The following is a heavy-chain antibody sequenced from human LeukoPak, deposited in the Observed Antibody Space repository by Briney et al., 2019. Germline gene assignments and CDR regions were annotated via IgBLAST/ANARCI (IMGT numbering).Heavy chain of an antibody. Sequence: GGSLRLSCAASGFTFSSYAVHWVRQAPGKGLEWVAAISHDGSNRYYADSVKGRFTISRDNSKNTLYLQMNSLRTEDTAVYYCVRLTAAGRRTDFDYWGQGTLVTVSS. V-gene: IGHV3-30*04. D-gene: IGHD6-13*01. CDR1: GFTFSSYA. CDR3: VRLTAAGRRTDFDY. J-gene: IGHJ4*02. CDR2: ISHDGSNR.